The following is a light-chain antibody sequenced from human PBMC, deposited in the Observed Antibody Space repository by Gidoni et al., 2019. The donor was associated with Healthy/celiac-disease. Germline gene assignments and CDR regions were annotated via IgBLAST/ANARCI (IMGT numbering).Light chain of an antibody. J-gene: IGKJ5*01. CDR3: QQYNNSPAIT. Sequence: EIVMRQSPATLSVSPGGSATLSCRASQSVSSNLAWYQQPPGQAPRLRIYGASTRATCIPASFSGSASRTESTLTISILQSEYFAVYYCQQYNNSPAITFGQGTRLEIK. CDR2: GAS. CDR1: QSVSSN. V-gene: IGKV3-15*01.